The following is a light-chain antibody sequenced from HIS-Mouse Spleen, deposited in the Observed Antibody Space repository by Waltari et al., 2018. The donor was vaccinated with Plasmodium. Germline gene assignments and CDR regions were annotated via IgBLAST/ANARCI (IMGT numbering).Light chain of an antibody. Sequence: DIQMTQSPSSLSASVGDRVTITCQASQEISNYLNWYQQKPGKAPKLLIYDASNLETGVLSRFSGSGSGTDFTFTISSLQPEDIATYYCQQYDNLPPLFTFGPGTKVDIK. CDR1: QEISNY. CDR2: DAS. CDR3: QQYDNLPPLFT. V-gene: IGKV1-33*01. J-gene: IGKJ3*01.